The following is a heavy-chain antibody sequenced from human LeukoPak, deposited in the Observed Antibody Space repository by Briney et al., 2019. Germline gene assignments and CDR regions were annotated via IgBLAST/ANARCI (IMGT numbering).Heavy chain of an antibody. J-gene: IGHJ4*02. Sequence: GGSLRLSCAASGFTFSSYSMNWVRQAPGKGLEWVSSISSSSSYIYYADSVKGRFTISRDNAKNSLYLQMDSLRAEDTAVYYCARVVPAAMPIFDYWGQGTLVTVSS. CDR1: GFTFSSYS. D-gene: IGHD2-2*01. CDR2: ISSSSSYI. V-gene: IGHV3-21*01. CDR3: ARVVPAAMPIFDY.